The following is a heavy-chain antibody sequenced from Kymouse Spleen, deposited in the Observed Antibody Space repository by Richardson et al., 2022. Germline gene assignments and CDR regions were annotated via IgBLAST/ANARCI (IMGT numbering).Heavy chain of an antibody. D-gene: IGHD6-6*01. CDR2: IYYSGST. CDR1: GGSISSSSYY. Sequence: QLQLQESGPGLVKPSETLSLTCTVSGGSISSSSYYWGWIRQPPGKGLEWIGSIYYSGSTYYNPSLKSRVTISVDTSKNQFSLKLSSVTAADTAVYYCARQDIDSSSAGDYYGMDVWGQGTTVTVSS. J-gene: IGHJ6*02. V-gene: IGHV4-39*01. CDR3: ARQDIDSSSAGDYYGMDV.